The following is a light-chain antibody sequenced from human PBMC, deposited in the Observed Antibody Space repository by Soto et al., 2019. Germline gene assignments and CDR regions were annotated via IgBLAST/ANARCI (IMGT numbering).Light chain of an antibody. J-gene: IGKJ1*01. Sequence: EIVMTQSPSPLSVSPGEIATLSCRASQSVSSNLAWYQQKPGQAPRLLIYGASTTSTGITARFSGSGSGTVFTLTICNLQSEDFAVYYCQHYHNWPPWTFGQGTKVEI. CDR1: QSVSSN. V-gene: IGKV3-15*01. CDR2: GAS. CDR3: QHYHNWPPWT.